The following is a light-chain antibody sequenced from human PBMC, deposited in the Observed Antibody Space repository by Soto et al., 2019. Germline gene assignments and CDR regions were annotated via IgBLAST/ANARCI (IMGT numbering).Light chain of an antibody. CDR1: ESVTSTY. J-gene: IGKJ1*01. CDR3: QQSYSTPPWT. CDR2: AAS. V-gene: IGKV3-20*01. Sequence: EIVLTQSPGTLSLSPGERATLSCRTSESVTSTYLAWYQQKPGQPPRLLIYAASSRATGIPDRFSGSGSGTDFTLTISSLQPEDFATYFCQQSYSTPPWTFGQGTKVEIK.